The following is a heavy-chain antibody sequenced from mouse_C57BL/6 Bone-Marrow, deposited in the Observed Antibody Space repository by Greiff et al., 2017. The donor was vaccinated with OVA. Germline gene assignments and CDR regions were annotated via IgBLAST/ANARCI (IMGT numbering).Heavy chain of an antibody. Sequence: QVQLQQPGAELVKPGASVKLSCKASGYTFTSYWMQWVKQRPGQGLEWIGEIDPSDSYTNYNQKFKGKATLTVDTSSSTAYMQLSSLTSEDSAVYYCAREGQYYFDYWGQGTTLTVSS. V-gene: IGHV1-50*01. CDR2: IDPSDSYT. CDR1: GYTFTSYW. J-gene: IGHJ2*01. CDR3: AREGQYYFDY.